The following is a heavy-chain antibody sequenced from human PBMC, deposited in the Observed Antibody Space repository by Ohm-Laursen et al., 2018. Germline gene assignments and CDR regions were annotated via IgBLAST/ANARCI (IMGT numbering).Heavy chain of an antibody. D-gene: IGHD5-18*01. V-gene: IGHV3-9*01. CDR3: AKDMKGGYSYGSIDY. CDR1: GFTFDDYA. J-gene: IGHJ4*02. Sequence: SLRLSCSASGFTFDDYAMHWVRQAPGKGLEWVSGITWNSGSIGYADSVKGRFTISRDNAKNSLYLQMNSLRAEDTALYYCAKDMKGGYSYGSIDYWGQGTLVTVSS. CDR2: ITWNSGSI.